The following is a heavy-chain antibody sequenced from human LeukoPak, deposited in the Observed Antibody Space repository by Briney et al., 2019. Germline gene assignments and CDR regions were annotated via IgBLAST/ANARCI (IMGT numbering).Heavy chain of an antibody. CDR1: GYTFTTHW. Sequence: GESLKVSCKGSGYTFTTHWIGWVRQMPGKGLEWMGIIYPGDSDTRYSPSFQGQVTISADKSINTAYLQWSSLKASDTAIYYCARRGWASGYFDYWGQGTLVTASS. D-gene: IGHD1-26*01. V-gene: IGHV5-51*01. CDR3: ARRGWASGYFDY. J-gene: IGHJ4*02. CDR2: IYPGDSDT.